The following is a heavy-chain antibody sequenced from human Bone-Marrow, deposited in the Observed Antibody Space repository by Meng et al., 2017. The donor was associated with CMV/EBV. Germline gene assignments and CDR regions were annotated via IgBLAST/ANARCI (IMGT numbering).Heavy chain of an antibody. CDR3: ARGPRGQPTPGDY. J-gene: IGHJ4*02. D-gene: IGHD3-10*01. CDR1: GFTFSSYS. Sequence: GGSLRLSCAASGFTFSSYSMNWVRQAPGKGLEWVSYISSSSSTIYYADSVKGRFTISRDNAKNSLYLQMNSLRAEDTAVYYCARGPRGQPTPGDYWGQGSRVTVSS. V-gene: IGHV3-48*04. CDR2: ISSSSSTI.